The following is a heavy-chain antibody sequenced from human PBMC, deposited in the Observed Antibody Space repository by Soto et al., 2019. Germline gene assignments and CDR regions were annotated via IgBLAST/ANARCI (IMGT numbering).Heavy chain of an antibody. CDR2: IYYSGST. CDR3: ARVPYYDSSGFHFDY. V-gene: IGHV4-59*01. J-gene: IGHJ4*02. Sequence: PSETLSLTCTVSGGSISSYYWSWIRQPPGKGLEWIGYIYYSGSTNYNPSLKSRVTISVDTSKNQFSLKLSSVTAADTAVYYCARVPYYDSSGFHFDYWGQGTLVTAPQ. D-gene: IGHD3-22*01. CDR1: GGSISSYY.